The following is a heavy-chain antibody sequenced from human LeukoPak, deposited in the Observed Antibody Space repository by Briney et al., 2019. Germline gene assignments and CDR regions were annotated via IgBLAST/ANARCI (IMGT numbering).Heavy chain of an antibody. CDR1: GGTFSSYA. Sequence: GSSVKVSCKASGGTFSSYAISWVRQAPGQGLEWMGRIIPILGIANYAQKFQGRVTITADKSTSTAYMELSSLRSEDTAVYYCTRMALSGTGSFDYWGQGTLVTVSS. D-gene: IGHD3/OR15-3a*01. J-gene: IGHJ4*02. CDR2: IIPILGIA. CDR3: TRMALSGTGSFDY. V-gene: IGHV1-69*04.